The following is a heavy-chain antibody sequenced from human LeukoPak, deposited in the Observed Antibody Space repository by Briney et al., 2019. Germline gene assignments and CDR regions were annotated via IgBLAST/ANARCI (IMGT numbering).Heavy chain of an antibody. V-gene: IGHV3-49*03. Sequence: GGSLRLSCTASGFTFGDYAMSWIRQAPGKGLEWVGFIRSKAYDETADYAASVKGRFTISRDDSKAIAYLQMNSLKTEDTAVYHCTRDRGAYNLYDYWGQGTLVTVSS. D-gene: IGHD1-1*01. CDR3: TRDRGAYNLYDY. CDR2: IRSKAYDETA. J-gene: IGHJ4*02. CDR1: GFTFGDYA.